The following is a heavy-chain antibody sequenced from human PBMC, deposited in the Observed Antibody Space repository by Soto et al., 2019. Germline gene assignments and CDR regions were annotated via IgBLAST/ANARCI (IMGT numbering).Heavy chain of an antibody. V-gene: IGHV2-5*02. CDR3: AHRQNEDSGGGRAFDV. D-gene: IGHD6-19*01. CDR1: GFSLSTTGVA. J-gene: IGHJ3*01. CDR2: IFWDDDK. Sequence: QITLNESGPTLVKPTQTLTLTCTFSGFSLSTTGVAVGWIRQPPGKALEWLALIFWDDDKRYSPSLKTRLTITKDTSKNQVVLTMTNMDPLDTATYFCAHRQNEDSGGGRAFDVWGQGTMVTVSS.